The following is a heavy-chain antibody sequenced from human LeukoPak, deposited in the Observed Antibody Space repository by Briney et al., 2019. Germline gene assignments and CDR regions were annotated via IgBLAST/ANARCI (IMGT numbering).Heavy chain of an antibody. J-gene: IGHJ4*02. CDR3: AKSLTTVKRGNFDS. CDR1: GFTFSSYA. V-gene: IGHV3-23*01. D-gene: IGHD4-17*01. CDR2: ISGSGANT. Sequence: GGSQRLSCAASGFTFSSYAMSWVRQAPGKGLEWVSVISGSGANTYYADSVKGRFTISRDNSKNTLYLQMNSLRAEDTAVFFCAKSLTTVKRGNFDSWGQGTRVTVSS.